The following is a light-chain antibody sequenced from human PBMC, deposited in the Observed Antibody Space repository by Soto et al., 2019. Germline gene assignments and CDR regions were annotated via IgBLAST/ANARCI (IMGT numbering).Light chain of an antibody. CDR1: QSVLYSSNNKNY. V-gene: IGKV4-1*01. CDR3: QQYYSTPPVT. Sequence: IVMAQSPDSLAFSLGERATINCKSSQSVLYSSNNKNYLAWYQQKPGQPPKLLIYWASTRESGVPDRFSGSGSGTDFTLTISSLQAEDVAVYYCQQYYSTPPVTFGGGTKVDIK. CDR2: WAS. J-gene: IGKJ4*01.